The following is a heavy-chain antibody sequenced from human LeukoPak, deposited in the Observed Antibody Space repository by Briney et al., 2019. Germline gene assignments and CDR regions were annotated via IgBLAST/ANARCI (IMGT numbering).Heavy chain of an antibody. V-gene: IGHV3-21*04. CDR3: AKGGSYTYYFDY. CDR2: ISSSSSYI. J-gene: IGHJ4*02. CDR1: GFTFSSYS. Sequence: GGSLRLSCAASGFTFSSYSMNWVRQAPGKGLEWVSSISSSSSYIYYADSVKGRFTISRDNAKNSLYLQMNSLRAEDTALYYCAKGGSYTYYFDYWGQGTLVTVSS. D-gene: IGHD1-26*01.